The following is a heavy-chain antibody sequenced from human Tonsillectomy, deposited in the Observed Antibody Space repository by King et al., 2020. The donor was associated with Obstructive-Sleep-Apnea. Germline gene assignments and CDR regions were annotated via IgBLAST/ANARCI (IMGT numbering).Heavy chain of an antibody. Sequence: VQLVQSGGGVVQPGRSLRLSWAASGFTFSTYAMNWVRQAPGKGLEWVAVISYDGSNRYYADSVKGRFTISRDNSKNTLYLHMNTLRAEDTAVYYCARDHGDTSNGGGLVWGQGTLVTVSS. CDR2: ISYDGSNR. V-gene: IGHV3-30*04. CDR1: GFTFSTYA. J-gene: IGHJ4*02. CDR3: ARDHGDTSNGGGLV. D-gene: IGHD2-2*02.